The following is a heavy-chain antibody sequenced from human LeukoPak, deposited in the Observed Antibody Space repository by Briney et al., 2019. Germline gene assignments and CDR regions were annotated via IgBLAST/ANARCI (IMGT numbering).Heavy chain of an antibody. J-gene: IGHJ4*02. CDR2: IYYSGST. CDR1: GGSISSYY. CDR3: ARGMTTVTLDY. D-gene: IGHD4-17*01. Sequence: KSSETLSLTCTVSGGSISSYYWSWIRQPPGKGLEWIGYIYYSGSTNYNPSLKSRVTISVDTSKNQFSLKLSSVTAADTAVYYCARGMTTVTLDYWGQGTLVTVSS. V-gene: IGHV4-59*12.